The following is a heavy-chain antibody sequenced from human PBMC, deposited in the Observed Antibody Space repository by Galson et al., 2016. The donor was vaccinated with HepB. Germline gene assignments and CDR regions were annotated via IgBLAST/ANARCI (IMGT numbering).Heavy chain of an antibody. Sequence: PALVKPTQTLTLTCTCSGFSLSTRGEAVGWVRQPPGKALEWLGLIYWDDDTRYSPSLKSRLSITMDSSKNQVDLTMTNVNPVDTATYYCAHSASADFYGPFDYWGQGTLVTVSS. CDR2: IYWDDDT. D-gene: IGHD2/OR15-2a*01. CDR1: GFSLSTRGEA. J-gene: IGHJ4*02. CDR3: AHSASADFYGPFDY. V-gene: IGHV2-5*02.